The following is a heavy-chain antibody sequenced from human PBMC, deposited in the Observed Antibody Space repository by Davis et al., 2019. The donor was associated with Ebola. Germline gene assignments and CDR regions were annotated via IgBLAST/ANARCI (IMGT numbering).Heavy chain of an antibody. V-gene: IGHV3-21*01. D-gene: IGHD2-2*01. CDR1: GFTFSSYS. CDR2: ISSSSSYI. J-gene: IGHJ6*02. CDR3: ARRFYCSSTSCYYYYGMDV. Sequence: PGGSLRLSCAASGFTFSSYSMNWVRQAPGKGLEWVSSISSSSSYIYYADSVKGRFTISRDNAKNSLYLQMNSLRAEDTAVYYCARRFYCSSTSCYYYYGMDVWGQGTTVTVSS.